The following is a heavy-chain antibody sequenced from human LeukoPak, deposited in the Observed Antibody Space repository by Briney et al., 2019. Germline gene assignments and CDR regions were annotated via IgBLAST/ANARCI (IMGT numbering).Heavy chain of an antibody. CDR1: ADAITSHFY. CDR2: VYHSGAE. Sequence: SETLSLTCIVSADAITSHFYWGWIRQSPGEGGKGLEWIASVYHSGAEYVNPSLKSRVTISVDTSKNQFSLKLSSVTAADTAVYYCARGGIVGAHPWGQGTLVTVSS. J-gene: IGHJ5*02. D-gene: IGHD1-26*01. CDR3: ARGGIVGAHP. V-gene: IGHV4-38-2*02.